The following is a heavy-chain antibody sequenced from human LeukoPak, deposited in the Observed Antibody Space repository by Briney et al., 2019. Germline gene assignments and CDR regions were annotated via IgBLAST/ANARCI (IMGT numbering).Heavy chain of an antibody. D-gene: IGHD6-6*01. V-gene: IGHV3-21*01. CDR3: AREISSGFYFDY. CDR1: GFTFSSCA. J-gene: IGHJ4*02. CDR2: ITRSGSYK. Sequence: GGSLILSCVASGFTFSSCAMNWVRQAPGKGLEWVSSITRSGSYKYYADSVKGRFTISRDNGKNSLYLQMNSLRAEDTAVYYCAREISSGFYFDYWGQGTLVTVSS.